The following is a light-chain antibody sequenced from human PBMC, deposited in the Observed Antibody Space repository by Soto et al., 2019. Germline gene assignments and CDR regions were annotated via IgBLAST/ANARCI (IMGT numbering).Light chain of an antibody. CDR1: QSVSSN. CDR3: QQYNSFLT. J-gene: IGKJ4*01. Sequence: PATLSVYQGERATLSCRASQSVSSNLAWYQQKPGQAPRLLIYGASTRATGIPARFSGSGSGTEFTLTISSLQSDDFATYYCQQYNSFLTFGGVTKVDIK. V-gene: IGKV3-15*01. CDR2: GAS.